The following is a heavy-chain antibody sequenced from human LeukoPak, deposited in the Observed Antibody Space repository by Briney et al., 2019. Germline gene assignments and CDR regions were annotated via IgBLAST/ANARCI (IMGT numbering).Heavy chain of an antibody. CDR2: IWYDGSNK. CDR3: AKEVSGWYGMVDY. Sequence: GGSLRLSCAASGFTFSSYGMHWVRQAPGKGLEWVAVIWYDGSNKYYAGSVKGRFTISRDNSKNTLYLQMNSLRAEDTAVYYCAKEVSGWYGMVDYWGQGTLVTVSS. D-gene: IGHD6-19*01. CDR1: GFTFSSYG. V-gene: IGHV3-33*06. J-gene: IGHJ4*02.